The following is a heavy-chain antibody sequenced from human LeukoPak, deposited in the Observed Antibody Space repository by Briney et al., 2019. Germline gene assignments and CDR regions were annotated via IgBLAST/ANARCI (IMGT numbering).Heavy chain of an antibody. CDR1: GGTFSSYA. D-gene: IGHD6-13*01. V-gene: IGHV1-69*06. CDR3: AREAIAAAGFDY. J-gene: IGHJ4*02. Sequence: GASVKVSCKASGGTFSSYAISWVRQAPGQGLEWMGGIIPIFGTANYAQKFQGRVTITADKSTSTAYMELSSLRSEDTAVYYCAREAIAAAGFDYWGQGTLVTVSS. CDR2: IIPIFGTA.